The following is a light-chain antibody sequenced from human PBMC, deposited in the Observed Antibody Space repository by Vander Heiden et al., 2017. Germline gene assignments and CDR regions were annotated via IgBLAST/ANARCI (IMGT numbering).Light chain of an antibody. V-gene: IGLV7-46*01. CDR1: PGAVTSGHY. CDR2: DTN. Sequence: QAVVTQEPSLTVSPGGTVTLTCGSSPGAVTSGHYPYWFQQKPGQAPRTLIYDTNNKHSWTPARFSGSLLGGKAALTLSGAQPEDEAEYYCLLSYSGAAVFGGGTELTVL. CDR3: LLSYSGAAV. J-gene: IGLJ2*01.